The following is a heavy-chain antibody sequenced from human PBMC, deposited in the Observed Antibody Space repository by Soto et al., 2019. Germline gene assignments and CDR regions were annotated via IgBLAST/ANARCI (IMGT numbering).Heavy chain of an antibody. D-gene: IGHD3-10*01. CDR2: IYSGGDT. J-gene: IGHJ6*02. CDR1: GFSVSSDY. V-gene: IGHV3-53*01. CDR3: TRAGSDPGNFYISNYYAMDV. Sequence: GGSLRRSCAASGFSVSSDYMSWVRQAPGKGLEWVALIYSGGDTYYADSVKGRFTISRDISSNTIYLRMTSLRADDTAIYYCTRAGSDPGNFYISNYYAMDVWGRGTTVTV.